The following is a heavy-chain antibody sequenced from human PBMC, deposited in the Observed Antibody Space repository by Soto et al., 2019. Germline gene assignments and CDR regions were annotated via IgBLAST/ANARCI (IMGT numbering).Heavy chain of an antibody. D-gene: IGHD1-1*01. CDR3: ARDNDWAFDY. J-gene: IGHJ4*02. Sequence: GGSLRLSCVASGFTFSSYSMVWVRQAPGKGLEWVSYIFASSTTIYYADSVKGQFTVSRDNAQNSLFLLMNSLRAEDTAIYYCARDNDWAFDYWGQGTLVTVSS. V-gene: IGHV3-48*04. CDR1: GFTFSSYS. CDR2: IFASSTTI.